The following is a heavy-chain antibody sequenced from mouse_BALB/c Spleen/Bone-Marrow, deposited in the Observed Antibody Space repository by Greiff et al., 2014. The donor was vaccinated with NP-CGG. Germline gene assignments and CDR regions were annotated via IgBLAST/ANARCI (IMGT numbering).Heavy chain of an antibody. V-gene: IGHV5-12-1*01. Sequence: EVMLVESGGGLVKPGGSLKLSCAASGFAFSSYDMSWVRQTPEKRLEWVAYISSGGGSTYYPDTVKGRFTISRDNAKNTLYLQMSSLKSEDTAMYYCARHRNYGFAYWGQGTLVTVSA. CDR3: ARHRNYGFAY. CDR1: GFAFSSYD. J-gene: IGHJ3*01. CDR2: ISSGGGST. D-gene: IGHD2-1*01.